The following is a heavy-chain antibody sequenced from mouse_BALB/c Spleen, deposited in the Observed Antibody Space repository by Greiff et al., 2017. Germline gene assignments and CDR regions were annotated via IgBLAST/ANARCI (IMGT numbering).Heavy chain of an antibody. CDR1: GYSITSDYA. J-gene: IGHJ3*01. CDR2: ISYSGST. V-gene: IGHV3-2*02. Sequence: EVKLEESGPGLVKPSQSLSLTCTVTGYSITSDYAWNWIRQFPGNKLEWMGYISYSGSTSYNPSLKSRISITRDTSKNQFFLQLNSVTTEDTATYYCAKGDPYYDYDLGFAYWGQGTLVTVSA. D-gene: IGHD2-4*01. CDR3: AKGDPYYDYDLGFAY.